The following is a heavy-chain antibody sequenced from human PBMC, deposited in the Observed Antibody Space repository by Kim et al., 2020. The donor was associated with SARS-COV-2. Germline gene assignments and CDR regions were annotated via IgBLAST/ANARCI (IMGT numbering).Heavy chain of an antibody. Sequence: GGSLRLSCAASGFTFSGSAMHWVRQASGKGLEWVGRIRSKANSYATAYAASGKGRFTISRDDSKNTAYLQMNSLKTEDTAVYYCTRPRGARDDDYYYGMDVWAQATTVTVSS. J-gene: IGHJ6*02. V-gene: IGHV3-73*01. D-gene: IGHD3-10*01. CDR1: GFTFSGSA. CDR3: TRPRGARDDDYYYGMDV. CDR2: IRSKANSYAT.